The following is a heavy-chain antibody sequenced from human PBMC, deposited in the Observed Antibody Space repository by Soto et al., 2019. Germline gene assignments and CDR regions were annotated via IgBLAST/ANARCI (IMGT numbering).Heavy chain of an antibody. D-gene: IGHD3-9*01. CDR2: IDPSDSYT. CDR3: ARLPYDILTGSVWDYYYYGMDV. J-gene: IGHJ6*02. CDR1: GYSFTSYW. V-gene: IGHV5-10-1*01. Sequence: PGESLKISCNGSGYSFTSYWISWVLHMPGKGLEWMGRIDPSDSYTNYSPSFQGHVTISADKSISTAYLQWSSLKASDTAMYYCARLPYDILTGSVWDYYYYGMDVWGQGTTVTVSS.